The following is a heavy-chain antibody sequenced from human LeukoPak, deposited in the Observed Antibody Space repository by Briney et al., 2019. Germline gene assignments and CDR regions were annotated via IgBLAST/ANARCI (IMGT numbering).Heavy chain of an antibody. CDR1: GGTFSSYA. Sequence: SVKVSCKASGGTFSSYAISWVRQVPGQGLEWMGGIIPIFGTANYAQKFQGRVTITTDESTSTAYMELSSLRSEDTAVYYCARDRGIFGVVQAYRGQGTLVTVSS. J-gene: IGHJ4*02. D-gene: IGHD3-3*01. V-gene: IGHV1-69*05. CDR3: ARDRGIFGVVQAY. CDR2: IIPIFGTA.